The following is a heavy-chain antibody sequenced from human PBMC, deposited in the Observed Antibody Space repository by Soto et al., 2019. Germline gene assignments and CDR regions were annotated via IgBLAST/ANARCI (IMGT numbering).Heavy chain of an antibody. CDR1: GFTFSSYG. CDR2: ISYDGSNK. J-gene: IGHJ6*02. Sequence: QVQLVESGGGVVQPGRSLRLSCAASGFTFSSYGMHWVRQAPGKGLEWVAVISYDGSNKYYADSVKGRFTISRDNSKNTLYLQMNSLRAEDTAVYYCAKVLAVTTHHFYYYGMDVWGQGATVTVSS. V-gene: IGHV3-30*18. D-gene: IGHD2-21*02. CDR3: AKVLAVTTHHFYYYGMDV.